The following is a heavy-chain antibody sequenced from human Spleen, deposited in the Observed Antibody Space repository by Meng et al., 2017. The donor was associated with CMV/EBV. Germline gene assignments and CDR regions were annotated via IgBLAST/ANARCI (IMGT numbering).Heavy chain of an antibody. CDR2: ISSSSSYI. J-gene: IGHJ4*02. V-gene: IGHV3-21*04. CDR3: ARTLGYCSGGSCYSDEGDY. CDR1: GFTFDDFA. Sequence: GESLKISCAASGFTFDDFAMHWVRQAPGKGLEWVSSISSSSSYIYYADSVKGRFTISRDNSKNTLYLQMNSLRAEDTAVYYCARTLGYCSGGSCYSDEGDYWGQGTLVTVSS. D-gene: IGHD2-15*01.